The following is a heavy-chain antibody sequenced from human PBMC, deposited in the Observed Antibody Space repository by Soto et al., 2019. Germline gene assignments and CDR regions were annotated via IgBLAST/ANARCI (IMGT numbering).Heavy chain of an antibody. D-gene: IGHD3-10*01. CDR2: IDGSGGTT. J-gene: IGHJ5*02. CDR3: AKNSGWFNT. Sequence: PGGSLRLSCAASGFPFISTDMTWVRQAPGKGLDWVSTIDGSGGTTYYADSVKGRFTISRDNSMNTVYLQMSSLRTDDTALYYCAKNSGWFNTWGQGALVTAPQ. V-gene: IGHV3-23*01. CDR1: GFPFISTD.